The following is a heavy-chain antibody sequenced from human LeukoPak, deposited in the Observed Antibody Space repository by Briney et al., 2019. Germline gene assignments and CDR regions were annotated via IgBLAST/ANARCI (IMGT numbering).Heavy chain of an antibody. Sequence: ASVKVSCKASGYTFTSYAMHWVRQAPGQRLEWMGGINAGNGNTKYSQKFQGRVTITRDTSASTAYMELSSLRSEDTAVYYCARDSIVVVPAASLDPWGQGTLVTVSS. CDR3: ARDSIVVVPAASLDP. V-gene: IGHV1-3*01. CDR1: GYTFTSYA. CDR2: INAGNGNT. J-gene: IGHJ5*02. D-gene: IGHD2-2*01.